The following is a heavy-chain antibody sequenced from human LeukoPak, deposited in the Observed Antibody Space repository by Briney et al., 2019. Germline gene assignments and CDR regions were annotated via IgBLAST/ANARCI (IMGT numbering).Heavy chain of an antibody. CDR1: GFTFSSYG. CDR3: VSVLGYCSSTSCREGAFDI. CDR2: ISYDGSNK. J-gene: IGHJ3*02. D-gene: IGHD2-2*01. Sequence: PGGSLRLSCAASGFTFSSYGMHWVRQAPGKGLEWVAVISYDGSNKYYADSVKGRFTISRDNSKNTLYLQMNSLRAEDTAVYYCVSVLGYCSSTSCREGAFDIWGQGTMVTVSS. V-gene: IGHV3-30*03.